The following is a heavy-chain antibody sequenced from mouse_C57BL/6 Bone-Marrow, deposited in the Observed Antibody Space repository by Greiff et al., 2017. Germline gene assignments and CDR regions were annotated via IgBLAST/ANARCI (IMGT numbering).Heavy chain of an antibody. CDR1: GYTFTSYW. V-gene: IGHV1-69*01. CDR2: IDPSDSYT. CDR3: AKGNWGFAY. Sequence: QVQLKQPGAELVMPGASVKLSCKASGYTFTSYWMHWVKQRPGQGLEWIGEIDPSDSYTNYNQKFKGQSTLAVDKSSSTAYMQLSRLTSEDSAVYYCAKGNWGFAYWGQGTLVTVSA. D-gene: IGHD4-1*01. J-gene: IGHJ3*01.